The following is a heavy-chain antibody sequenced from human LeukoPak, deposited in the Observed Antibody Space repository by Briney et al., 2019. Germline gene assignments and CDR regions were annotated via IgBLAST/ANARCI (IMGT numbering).Heavy chain of an antibody. J-gene: IGHJ5*02. CDR3: ARSPGPLWFGEFAPQFDP. Sequence: ASVKVSCKASGYTFTGYYMHWVRQAPGQGLEWMGWINPNSGGTNYAQKFQGRVTMTRDTSISTAYMELSSLRSEDTAVYYCARSPGPLWFGEFAPQFDPWGQGTLVTVSS. CDR1: GYTFTGYY. CDR2: INPNSGGT. D-gene: IGHD3-10*01. V-gene: IGHV1-2*02.